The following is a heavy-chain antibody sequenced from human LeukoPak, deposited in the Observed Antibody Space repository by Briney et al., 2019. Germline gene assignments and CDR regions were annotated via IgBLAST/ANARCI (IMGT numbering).Heavy chain of an antibody. V-gene: IGHV1-8*01. D-gene: IGHD3-10*01. Sequence: ASVKVSCKASGYTFTTYDINWVRQATGQGLEWMGWMNPNSGNAAYAQKFQGRVTMTRNTSINTAYMELSSLRSEDTAVYFCARYNGSGSYSLKYWGQGTPVTVSS. J-gene: IGHJ4*02. CDR1: GYTFTTYD. CDR2: MNPNSGNA. CDR3: ARYNGSGSYSLKY.